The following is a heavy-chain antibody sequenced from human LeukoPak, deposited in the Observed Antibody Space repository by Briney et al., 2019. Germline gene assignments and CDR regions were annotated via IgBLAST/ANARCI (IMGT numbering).Heavy chain of an antibody. CDR1: GGSISSGSFY. CDR3: ARGAVVAPNWFDP. J-gene: IGHJ5*02. D-gene: IGHD2-2*01. CDR2: IYTTGRT. V-gene: IGHV4-61*02. Sequence: SQTLSLTCTVSGGSISSGSFYWSWIRQPAGKGLEWIGRIYTTGRTNYNPSLKSRVTISVDTSKNQFSLKLSSVTAADTAVYYCARGAVVAPNWFDPWGQGTLVTVSS.